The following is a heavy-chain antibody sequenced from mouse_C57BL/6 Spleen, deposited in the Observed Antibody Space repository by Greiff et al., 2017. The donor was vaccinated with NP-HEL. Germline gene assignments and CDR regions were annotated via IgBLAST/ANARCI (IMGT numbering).Heavy chain of an antibody. V-gene: IGHV10-1*01. D-gene: IGHD4-1*01. CDR2: IRSKSNNYAT. J-gene: IGHJ2*01. CDR3: VSDRWGYVDD. CDR1: GFSFNTYA. Sequence: EVQLQESGGGLVQPKGSLKLSCAASGFSFNTYAMNWVRQAPGKGLEWVARIRSKSNNYATYYADSVKDRFTISRDDSDSMLYLQMNDVKTEDTAMDYCVSDRWGYVDDWGKGTTLTVSS.